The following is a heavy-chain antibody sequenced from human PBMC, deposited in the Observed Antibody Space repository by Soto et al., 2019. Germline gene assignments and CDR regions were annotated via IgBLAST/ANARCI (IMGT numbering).Heavy chain of an antibody. CDR3: ARGRYCSGGSCYTDY. V-gene: IGHV3-23*01. CDR1: GFTFSTYA. CDR2: ISGSGGST. D-gene: IGHD2-15*01. J-gene: IGHJ4*02. Sequence: EVQLLESGGGLVQPGGSLRLSCAASGFTFSTYAMNWVRQAPGKGLVWVSAISGSGGSTFYADSVKGRFTISRDNAKNSLSLQMNSLRAEDTAVYYCARGRYCSGGSCYTDYWGQGTLATVSS.